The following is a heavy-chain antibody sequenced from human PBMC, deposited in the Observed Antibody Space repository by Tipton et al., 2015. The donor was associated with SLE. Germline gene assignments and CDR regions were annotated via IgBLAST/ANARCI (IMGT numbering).Heavy chain of an antibody. D-gene: IGHD3-10*01. CDR3: ARGLVDSRSYWLKWFDP. CDR2: VQYSGST. J-gene: IGHJ5*02. Sequence: WVRQAPGKGLEWIGYVQYSGSTYYNPSLKSRLSMSVDTSKNEFSLEVSSVTAADTAVYYCARGLVDSRSYWLKWFDPWGQGTLVTVSS. V-gene: IGHV4-31*02.